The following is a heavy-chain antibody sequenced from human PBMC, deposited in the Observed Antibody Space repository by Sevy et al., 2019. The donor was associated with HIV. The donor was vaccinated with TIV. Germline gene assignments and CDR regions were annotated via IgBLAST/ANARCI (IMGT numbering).Heavy chain of an antibody. CDR3: VRGISGFSGYDRGQDYYYYDGMDV. CDR1: GDSVSSNSAA. D-gene: IGHD5-12*01. V-gene: IGHV6-1*01. Sequence: SQTLSLTCAISGDSVSSNSAAWNWIRQSPSRGLEWLGRTYYRSKWYNDYAVSVKSRITINPDTFKNQFSLQLNSVTLEETAVYYCVRGISGFSGYDRGQDYYYYDGMDVWGQGTTVTVSS. CDR2: TYYRSKWYN. J-gene: IGHJ6*02.